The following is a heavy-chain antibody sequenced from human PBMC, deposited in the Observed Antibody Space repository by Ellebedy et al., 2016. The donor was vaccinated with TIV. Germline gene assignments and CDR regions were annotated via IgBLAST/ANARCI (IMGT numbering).Heavy chain of an antibody. CDR2: IYYSGRT. CDR3: ARVPQLYNWFDP. CDR1: GGSISSYY. J-gene: IGHJ5*02. Sequence: MPSETLSLTCTVSGGSISSYYWSWIRQPPGKGLEWIGYIYYSGRTNYNPSLKSRVTLSLDTSKNQFSLKLSSVTAADTAVYYCARVPQLYNWFDPWGQGTLVTVSS. V-gene: IGHV4-59*01.